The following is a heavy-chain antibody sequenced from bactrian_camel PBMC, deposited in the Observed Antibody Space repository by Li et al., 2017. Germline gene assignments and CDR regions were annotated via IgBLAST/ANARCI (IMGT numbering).Heavy chain of an antibody. CDR2: IDTAGAP. CDR3: AADDFNLQLARHYRY. CDR1: GYSVSTGY. V-gene: IGHV3S53*01. Sequence: HVQLVESGGGSVQAGGSLRLSCAASGYSVSTGYMAWFRQAPGKEREGVAAIDTAGAPTYTYAVAGRFTTSKDNVKNTLYLDMNNLQPEDTAMYFCAADDFNLQLARHYRYWGQGTQVTVS. D-gene: IGHD2*01. J-gene: IGHJ4*01.